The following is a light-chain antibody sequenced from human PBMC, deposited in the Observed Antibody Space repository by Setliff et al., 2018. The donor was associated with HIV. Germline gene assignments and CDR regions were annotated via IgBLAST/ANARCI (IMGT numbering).Light chain of an antibody. V-gene: IGLV2-14*01. J-gene: IGLJ2*01. CDR1: SSDVGGYNY. CDR2: EVS. CDR3: SSYTSITTHVV. Sequence: SALAQPASVSGSPGQSITISCTGTSSDVGGYNYVSWYQQHPGKAPKLMISEVSNRPSGVSHRFSGSKSGNTASLTISGLQAEDDADYYCSSYTSITTHVVFGGGTKVTV.